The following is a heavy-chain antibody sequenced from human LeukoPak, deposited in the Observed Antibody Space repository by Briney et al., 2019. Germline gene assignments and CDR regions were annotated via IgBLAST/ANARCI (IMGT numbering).Heavy chain of an antibody. Sequence: PSETLSLTCAVYGGSFSGYYWSWIRQPPGKGLEWIGEINHSGSTNYNPSLKSRVTISVDTSKNQFSLKLSSVTAADTAVYYCARGELRFLEWLSQHPSRQIQADAYYYYMDVWGKGTTVTVSS. J-gene: IGHJ6*03. D-gene: IGHD3-3*01. CDR3: ARGELRFLEWLSQHPSRQIQADAYYYYMDV. CDR2: INHSGST. CDR1: GGSFSGYY. V-gene: IGHV4-34*01.